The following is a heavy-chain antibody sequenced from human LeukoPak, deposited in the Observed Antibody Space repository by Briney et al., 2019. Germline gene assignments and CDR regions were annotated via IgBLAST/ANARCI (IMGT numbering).Heavy chain of an antibody. Sequence: SETLSLTCAVYGGSFSGYYWSWIRQPPGKGLEWIGEINHSGSTNYNPSLKSRVTISVDTSKNQFSLKLSSVTAADTAVYYCARVRYCSSTSCYKLGKYYYYYYMDVWGKGTTVTVSS. J-gene: IGHJ6*03. CDR3: ARVRYCSSTSCYKLGKYYYYYYMDV. CDR1: GGSFSGYY. V-gene: IGHV4-34*01. CDR2: INHSGST. D-gene: IGHD2-2*02.